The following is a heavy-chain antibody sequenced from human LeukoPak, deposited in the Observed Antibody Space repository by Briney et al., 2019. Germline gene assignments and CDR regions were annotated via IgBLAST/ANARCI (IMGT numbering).Heavy chain of an antibody. CDR3: TTDLWSGFSDY. Sequence: GGSLRLSCAASGFTFSNAWMSWVRQAPGKGLEWVGRIKSKTDGGTTDYAAPVEGRFTISRDDSKNTLYLQMNSLKTEDTAVYYCTTDLWSGFSDYWGQGTLVTVSS. CDR2: IKSKTDGGTT. V-gene: IGHV3-15*01. J-gene: IGHJ4*02. D-gene: IGHD3-3*01. CDR1: GFTFSNAW.